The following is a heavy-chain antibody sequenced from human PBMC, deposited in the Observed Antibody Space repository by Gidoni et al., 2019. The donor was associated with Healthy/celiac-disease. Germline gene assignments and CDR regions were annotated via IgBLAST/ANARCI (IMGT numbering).Heavy chain of an antibody. V-gene: IGHV3-30*18. J-gene: IGHJ4*02. D-gene: IGHD3-10*01. Sequence: QVQLVESGGGVVQPGRSLRLSCAASGFTFSSYGMHWVRQAPGKGLEWVAVISYDGSNKYYADSVKGRFTISRDKSKNTLYLQMNSLRAEDTAVYYCAKEFYGSGRWGQGTLVTVSS. CDR1: GFTFSSYG. CDR2: ISYDGSNK. CDR3: AKEFYGSGR.